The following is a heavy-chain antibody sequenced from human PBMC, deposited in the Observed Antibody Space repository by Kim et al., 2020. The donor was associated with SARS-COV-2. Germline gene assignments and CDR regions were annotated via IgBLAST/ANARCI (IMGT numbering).Heavy chain of an antibody. Sequence: GGSLRLSCAASGFTFSSYAMSWVRQAPGKGLEWVSAISGSGGSTYYADSVKGRFTISRDNSKNTLYLQMNSLRAEDTAVYYCAKDPRYSSSWYGTHDAFDIWGQGTMVTVSS. J-gene: IGHJ3*02. CDR2: ISGSGGST. D-gene: IGHD6-13*01. CDR3: AKDPRYSSSWYGTHDAFDI. V-gene: IGHV3-23*01. CDR1: GFTFSSYA.